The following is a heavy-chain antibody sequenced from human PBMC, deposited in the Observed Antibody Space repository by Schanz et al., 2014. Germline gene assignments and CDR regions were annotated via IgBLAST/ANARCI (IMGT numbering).Heavy chain of an antibody. CDR1: GYTFVSYS. CDR2: ITAYNGDT. V-gene: IGHV1-18*04. Sequence: QVQLVQSGTQVKKPGASVKVSCKASGYTFVSYSMHWVRQAPGQGLEWMGWITAYNGDTNYALKLQGRVTMTTDTSTSTAYMELSSLRSDDTAVYYCARGGGPEDVFDIWGQGTILTVSS. CDR3: ARGGGPEDVFDI. J-gene: IGHJ3*02. D-gene: IGHD5-12*01.